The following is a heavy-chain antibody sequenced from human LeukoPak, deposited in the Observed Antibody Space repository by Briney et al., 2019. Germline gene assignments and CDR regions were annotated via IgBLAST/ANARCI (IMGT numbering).Heavy chain of an antibody. V-gene: IGHV1-58*02. D-gene: IGHD6-19*01. CDR3: AAEQEGYSSM. CDR2: IVVGSGNT. CDR1: GFTFTSSA. J-gene: IGHJ4*02. Sequence: GASVTVSCKASGFTFTSSAMQWVRQARGQRLEWIGWIVVGSGNTNYAQKFQERVTITRDMSTSTAYMELSSLRSEDTAVYYCAAEQEGYSSMWGQGTLVTVSS.